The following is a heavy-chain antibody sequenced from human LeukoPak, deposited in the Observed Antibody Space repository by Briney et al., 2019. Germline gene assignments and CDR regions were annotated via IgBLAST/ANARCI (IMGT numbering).Heavy chain of an antibody. D-gene: IGHD2/OR15-2a*01. J-gene: IGHJ4*02. V-gene: IGHV4-39*01. CDR1: GASISSSAYY. CDR3: SLHYFYGPRPPIN. Sequence: SETLSLTCTVSGASISSSAYYWGWIRQPPGKGLEWIGTSYYSGTTFYSPSLKSRVTISVDTSKNQFSLELSSVTAADTALYYCSLHYFYGPRPPINWSQGTLVSV. CDR2: SYYSGTT.